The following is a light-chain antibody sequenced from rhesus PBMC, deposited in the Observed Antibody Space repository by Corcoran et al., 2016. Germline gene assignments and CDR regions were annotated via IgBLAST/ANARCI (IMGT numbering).Light chain of an antibody. CDR2: EAS. CDR3: PQHNSYPPYS. J-gene: IGKJ2*01. CDR1: QGISKY. Sequence: DIQMTQSPSSLSASVGDTVTITCQASQGISKYLAWYQQKPGKAPKLLFYEASTLQSGVPSRFSGSGSWTEFTLTIRSLQPEDFTTYYCPQHNSYPPYSFGRGTKVEVE. V-gene: IGKV1-25*01.